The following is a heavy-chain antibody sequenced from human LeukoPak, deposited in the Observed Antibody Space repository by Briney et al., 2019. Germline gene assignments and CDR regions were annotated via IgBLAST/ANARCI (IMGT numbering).Heavy chain of an antibody. D-gene: IGHD2-15*01. J-gene: IGHJ4*02. CDR3: ARVYCSGGSCYPH. V-gene: IGHV1-69*13. CDR1: GGTFSSYA. CDR2: IIPIFGTA. Sequence: SVKVSCKASGGTFSSYAISWVRQAPGQGLEWMGGIIPIFGTANYAQKFQCRVTITADESTSTAYMELSSLISEDTAVYYCARVYCSGGSCYPHWGQGTLVTVSS.